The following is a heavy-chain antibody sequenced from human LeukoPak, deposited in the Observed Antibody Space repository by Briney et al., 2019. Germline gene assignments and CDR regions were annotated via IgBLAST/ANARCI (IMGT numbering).Heavy chain of an antibody. CDR2: FDPEDGET. V-gene: IGHV1-24*01. J-gene: IGHJ3*02. D-gene: IGHD3-22*01. CDR1: GYTLTELS. Sequence: ASVKVSCKVSGYTLTELSMHWVRQAPGKGLEWMGGFDPEDGETIYAQKFQGRVTMTEDTSTDTAYMELRSLRSDDTAVYYCARDPRLNYYYDSSGYWDAFDIWGQGTMVTVSS. CDR3: ARDPRLNYYYDSSGYWDAFDI.